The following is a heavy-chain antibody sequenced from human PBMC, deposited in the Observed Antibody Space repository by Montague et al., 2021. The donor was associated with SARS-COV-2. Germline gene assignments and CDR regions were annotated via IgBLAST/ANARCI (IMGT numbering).Heavy chain of an antibody. CDR3: GRGVVAATPVVDY. D-gene: IGHD2-15*01. CDR2: IYASGGT. J-gene: IGHJ4*02. Sequence: SETLSLTCTVSGDSISSSYWNWIRQPAGKGLEWIGRIYASGGTXXXPSXKSRVTMSVNTSKNQFSLKLNSVTAADTVVYYCGRGVVAATPVVDYWGRGTLVTVSS. CDR1: GDSISSSY. V-gene: IGHV4-4*07.